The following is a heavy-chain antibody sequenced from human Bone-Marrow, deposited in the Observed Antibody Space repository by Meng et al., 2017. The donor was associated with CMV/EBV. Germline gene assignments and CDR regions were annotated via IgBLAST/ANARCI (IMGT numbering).Heavy chain of an antibody. J-gene: IGHJ6*02. Sequence: ASVKVSCKASGGTFSSYTISWVRQAPGQGLEWMGWISAYNGNTNYAQKFQGRVTMTRDTSTSIAYMELSSLRSGDTAVYYCARGQVQCSTINCHDYRFSGMDVWGQGTTVTVSS. CDR1: GGTFSSYT. V-gene: IGHV1-18*01. CDR2: ISAYNGNT. D-gene: IGHD2/OR15-2a*01. CDR3: ARGQVQCSTINCHDYRFSGMDV.